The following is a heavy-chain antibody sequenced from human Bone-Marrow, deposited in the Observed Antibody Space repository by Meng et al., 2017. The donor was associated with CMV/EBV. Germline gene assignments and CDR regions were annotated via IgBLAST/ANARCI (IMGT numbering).Heavy chain of an antibody. Sequence: GGSLRLSCAVSGFTFSSFAMSWVRQAPGKGLEWVSSINGGGGNTNYADSVRGRFTISRDNSRNTLCLQMNSLRAEDTAVYYCAKSRGIVVAPPAKNDAFDIWGQGTMVTVSS. J-gene: IGHJ3*02. D-gene: IGHD2-2*01. V-gene: IGHV3-23*01. CDR3: AKSRGIVVAPPAKNDAFDI. CDR1: GFTFSSFA. CDR2: INGGGGNT.